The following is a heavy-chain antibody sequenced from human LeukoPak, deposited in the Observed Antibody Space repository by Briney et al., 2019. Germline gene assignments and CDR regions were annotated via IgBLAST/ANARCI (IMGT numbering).Heavy chain of an antibody. Sequence: GGSLRLSCAASGFTFNTEVMGWVRQAPGKGLECVSAISGSGGNTYYVDSVKGRFTISRDNSKNMLYLQMNSLRAEDTALYYCAKVSGRIQIWPQPFGDGMDVWGQGTTVTVSS. CDR3: AKVSGRIQIWPQPFGDGMDV. J-gene: IGHJ6*02. D-gene: IGHD5-18*01. CDR2: ISGSGGNT. V-gene: IGHV3-23*01. CDR1: GFTFNTEV.